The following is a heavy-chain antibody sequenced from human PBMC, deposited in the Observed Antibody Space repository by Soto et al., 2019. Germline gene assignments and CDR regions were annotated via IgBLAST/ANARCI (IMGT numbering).Heavy chain of an antibody. CDR2: IIPIFGTA. J-gene: IGHJ6*02. CDR1: GGTFSSYA. Sequence: QVQLVQSGAEVKKPGSSVKVSCKASGGTFSSYAISWVRQAPGQGLEWMGGIIPIFGTANYAQTFQGRVTITADESTSTAYLELSRLRSEDTAVDYCARGGSSRPTSPSWPEDYYGMDVWGQGTTVTVSS. V-gene: IGHV1-69*01. CDR3: ARGGSSRPTSPSWPEDYYGMDV. D-gene: IGHD6-13*01.